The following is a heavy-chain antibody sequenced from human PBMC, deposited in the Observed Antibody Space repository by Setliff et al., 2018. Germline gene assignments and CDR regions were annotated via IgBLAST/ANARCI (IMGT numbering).Heavy chain of an antibody. CDR2: INPNSGGT. CDR1: GYTFTGYY. J-gene: IGHJ4*02. V-gene: IGHV1-2*02. Sequence: ASVKVSCKASGYTFTGYYMHWVRQAPGQGLEWMGWINPNSGGTNYAQKFQGRVTMTRDTSISTAYMELNRLRSDDTAVYYCARTIVGGATRLDYWGLGTLVTVYS. CDR3: ARTIVGGATRLDY. D-gene: IGHD1-26*01.